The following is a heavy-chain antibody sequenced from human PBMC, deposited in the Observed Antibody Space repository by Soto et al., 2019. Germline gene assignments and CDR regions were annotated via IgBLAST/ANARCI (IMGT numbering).Heavy chain of an antibody. J-gene: IGHJ5*02. Sequence: SETLSLTCTVSGGSISSYYWSWIRQPPGKGLEWIGYIYYSGSTNYNPSLKSRVTISVDTSKNQFSLKLSSVTAADTAVYYCATSGSEWGGVVMHNWFDPWGQGTLVTVSS. D-gene: IGHD2-21*01. CDR1: GGSISSYY. CDR3: ATSGSEWGGVVMHNWFDP. V-gene: IGHV4-59*08. CDR2: IYYSGST.